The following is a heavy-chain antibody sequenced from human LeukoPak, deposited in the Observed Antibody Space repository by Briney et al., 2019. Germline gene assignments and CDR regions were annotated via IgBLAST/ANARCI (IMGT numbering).Heavy chain of an antibody. CDR3: AREFIYGGRLDY. J-gene: IGHJ4*02. Sequence: GGSLRLSCAASGFTFSSYEMNWVRQAPGKGLEWVSYISSSGSTIYYADSVKGRFTISRDNAKNSLYPQMNSLRAEDTAVYYCAREFIYGGRLDYWGQGTLVTVSS. V-gene: IGHV3-48*03. D-gene: IGHD4-23*01. CDR1: GFTFSSYE. CDR2: ISSSGSTI.